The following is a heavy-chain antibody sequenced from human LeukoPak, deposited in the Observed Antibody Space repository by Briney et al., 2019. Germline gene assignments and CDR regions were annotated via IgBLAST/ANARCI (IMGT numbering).Heavy chain of an antibody. V-gene: IGHV1-69*05. CDR3: ARYRQLERLAVDV. Sequence: SVKVSCKASGATFSSYAISWVRLAPGQGLEWMGGIIPIFGTANYAQKFQGRVTITTDESTSTAYMELRSLRAEDTALYYCARYRQLERLAVDVWGQGTMVTVS. CDR1: GATFSSYA. J-gene: IGHJ3*01. CDR2: IIPIFGTA. D-gene: IGHD1-1*01.